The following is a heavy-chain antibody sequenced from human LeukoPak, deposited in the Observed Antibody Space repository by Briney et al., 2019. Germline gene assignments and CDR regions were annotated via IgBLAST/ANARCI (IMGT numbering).Heavy chain of an antibody. V-gene: IGHV4-59*01. CDR2: IYYTGST. J-gene: IGHJ5*02. D-gene: IGHD2-15*01. CDR3: ARDLGYCSGGICYNWFDP. Sequence: SETLSLACTVSGGSISSYYWSWIRQPPGKGLEWIGYIYYTGSTSYNPSLKSRVTISVDTSKNQFSLKLSSVTAADTAVYYCARDLGYCSGGICYNWFDPWGQGTLVTVSS. CDR1: GGSISSYY.